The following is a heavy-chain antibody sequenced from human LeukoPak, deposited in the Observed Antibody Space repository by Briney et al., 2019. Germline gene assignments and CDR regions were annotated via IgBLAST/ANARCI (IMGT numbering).Heavy chain of an antibody. J-gene: IGHJ6*03. Sequence: GGSLRLSCAASGFTFSSYGMHWVRQAPGKGLEWVAVIWYDGSNKYYADSVKGRFTISRDNSKNTLYLQMNSLRAEDTAVYYCASLACSSTSCYRNYYYYYMDVWGKGTTVTVSS. CDR2: IWYDGSNK. CDR3: ASLACSSTSCYRNYYYYYMDV. D-gene: IGHD2-2*02. CDR1: GFTFSSYG. V-gene: IGHV3-33*01.